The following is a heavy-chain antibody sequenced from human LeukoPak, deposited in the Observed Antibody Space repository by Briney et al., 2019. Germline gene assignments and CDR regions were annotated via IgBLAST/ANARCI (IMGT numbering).Heavy chain of an antibody. CDR3: AKDTGYPDAFDI. Sequence: GGSLRLSCAASGFAFNSYAIHWVRQAPGKGLEWVSAISGSGGSTYYADSVKGRFTISRDNSKNTLYLQMNSLRAEDTAVYYCAKDTGYPDAFDIWGQGTMVTVSS. V-gene: IGHV3-23*01. J-gene: IGHJ3*02. CDR1: GFAFNSYA. CDR2: ISGSGGST. D-gene: IGHD5-18*01.